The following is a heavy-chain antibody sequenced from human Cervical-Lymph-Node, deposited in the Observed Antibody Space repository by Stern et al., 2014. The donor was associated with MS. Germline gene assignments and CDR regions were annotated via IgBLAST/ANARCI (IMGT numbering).Heavy chain of an antibody. CDR3: ATPSTVAVGGMDV. Sequence: VQLVESGAEVKKPGSSVKVSCKASGGTFSTQAINWVRQAPGQGLEWVGGIIPSFGTPNYAQKVQDRVTITANESTSTAYMDLNSLRSEDAAVYYCATPSTVAVGGMDVWGQGTTVTVSS. CDR2: IIPSFGTP. V-gene: IGHV1-69*01. CDR1: GGTFSTQA. D-gene: IGHD4-23*01. J-gene: IGHJ6*02.